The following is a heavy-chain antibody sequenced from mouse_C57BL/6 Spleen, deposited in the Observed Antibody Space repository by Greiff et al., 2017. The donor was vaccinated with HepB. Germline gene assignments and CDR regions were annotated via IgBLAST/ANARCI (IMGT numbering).Heavy chain of an antibody. J-gene: IGHJ3*01. CDR1: GYTFTGYW. D-gene: IGHD2-3*01. CDR3: ARAGHDGYYGFAY. CDR2: ILPGSGST. Sequence: QVQLKQSGAELMKPGASVKLSCKATGYTFTGYWIEGVKQRPGHGLEWIGEILPGSGSTNYNEKFKGKATSTADTSSNTAYMQLSSLTTEDSAIYYCARAGHDGYYGFAYWGQGTLVTVSA. V-gene: IGHV1-9*01.